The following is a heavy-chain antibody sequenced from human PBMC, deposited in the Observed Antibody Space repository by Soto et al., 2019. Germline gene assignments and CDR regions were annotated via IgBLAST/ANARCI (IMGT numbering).Heavy chain of an antibody. V-gene: IGHV3-23*01. CDR3: AKDRGYSYGYGDFDY. Sequence: PGGSLRLSCAASGFTFSSYAMSWVRQVPGKGLEWVSAISGSGGSTYYADTVKGRFTISRDKSKSTLYLHMNNLRAEYTAVYYFAKDRGYSYGYGDFDYGGQGTLVTVSS. CDR1: GFTFSSYA. J-gene: IGHJ4*02. CDR2: ISGSGGST. D-gene: IGHD5-18*01.